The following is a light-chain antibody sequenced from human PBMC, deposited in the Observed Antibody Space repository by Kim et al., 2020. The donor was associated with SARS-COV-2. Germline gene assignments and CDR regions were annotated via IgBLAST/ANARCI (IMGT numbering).Light chain of an antibody. CDR3: QRADSFPLG. V-gene: IGKV1-12*01. CDR1: QDISSW. CDR2: AAS. J-gene: IGKJ4*01. Sequence: VGDRVTITWRASQDISSWLAWYQQKPGKAPKLLISAASSLQSGVPSRFSGSGSGTDFTLTISSLQPEDFASYYCQRADSFPLGFGGGTKVDIK.